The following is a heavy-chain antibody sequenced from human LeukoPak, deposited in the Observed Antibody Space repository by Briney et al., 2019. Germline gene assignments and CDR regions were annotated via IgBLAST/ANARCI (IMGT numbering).Heavy chain of an antibody. CDR3: ARGPIAARRAFDI. Sequence: GGSLRLSCAASGFTVSSNYMSWVRQAPGKGLEWVSVIYSGGSTYYADSVKGRFTISRDNSKNTLYLQMNSLRAEDTAVYYCARGPIAARRAFDIWGQGTMVTVSS. CDR1: GFTVSSNY. CDR2: IYSGGST. J-gene: IGHJ3*02. V-gene: IGHV3-53*01. D-gene: IGHD6-6*01.